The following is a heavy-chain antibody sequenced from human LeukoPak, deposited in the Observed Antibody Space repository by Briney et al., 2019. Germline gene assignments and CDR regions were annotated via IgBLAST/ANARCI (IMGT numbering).Heavy chain of an antibody. V-gene: IGHV3-66*01. CDR2: IYSGGST. CDR3: ARDKSVSDWYFDL. Sequence: GGSLRLSCAASGFTVSSNYMSWVRQAPGKGLEWVSVIYSGGSTYYGDAVKGRFTISRDKSKNTLYLQMNSLRAEDTAVYYCARDKSVSDWYFDLWGRGTLVTVSS. D-gene: IGHD5/OR15-5a*01. J-gene: IGHJ2*01. CDR1: GFTVSSNY.